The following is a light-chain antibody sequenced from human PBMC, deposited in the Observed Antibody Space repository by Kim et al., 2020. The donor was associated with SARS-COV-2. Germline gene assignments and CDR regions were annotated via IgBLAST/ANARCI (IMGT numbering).Light chain of an antibody. CDR2: EID. Sequence: VPISCTRASSDVGSYNLVAWYQQHPGKAPKLMIYEIDKRPSGVSSRFSGSKSGNAASLTISGLQTEDEADYYCCSCAGSSTYVFGTGTKVTVL. CDR1: SSDVGSYNL. V-gene: IGLV2-23*02. CDR3: CSCAGSSTYV. J-gene: IGLJ1*01.